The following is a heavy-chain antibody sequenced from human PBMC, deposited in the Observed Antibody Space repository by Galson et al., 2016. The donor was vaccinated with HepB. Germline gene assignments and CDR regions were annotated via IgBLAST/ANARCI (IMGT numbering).Heavy chain of an antibody. CDR2: IYSAGTT. CDR3: AREKGGHVTGATLRPFDC. V-gene: IGHV3-66*01. CDR1: GFTVSSNY. Sequence: SLRLSCAASGFTVSSNYMNWVRQAPGKGLEWVSVIYSAGTTYYADSVKGRFTISRDISKNALYLQMNSLRAEDTAVYYCAREKGGHVTGATLRPFDCWGRGTQVTVSS. D-gene: IGHD2-21*02. J-gene: IGHJ4*02.